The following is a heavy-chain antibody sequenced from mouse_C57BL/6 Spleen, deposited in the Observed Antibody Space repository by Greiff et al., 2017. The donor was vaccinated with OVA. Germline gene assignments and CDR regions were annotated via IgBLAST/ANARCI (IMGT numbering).Heavy chain of an antibody. V-gene: IGHV1-82*01. CDR2: IYPGDGDT. J-gene: IGHJ3*01. CDR3: ASEDQGFAY. Sequence: QVQLQQSGPELVKPGASVKISCKASGYAFSSSWMNWVKQRPGKGLEWIGRIYPGDGDTNYNGKFKGKATLTADKSSSTAYMQLSSLTSEDSAVYFCASEDQGFAYWGQGTLVTVSA. CDR1: GYAFSSSW.